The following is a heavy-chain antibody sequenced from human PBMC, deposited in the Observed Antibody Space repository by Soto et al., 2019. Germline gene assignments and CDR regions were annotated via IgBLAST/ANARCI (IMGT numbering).Heavy chain of an antibody. V-gene: IGHV4-30-4*01. CDR3: ARVCDSSGYYYDEGDY. Sequence: QVQLQESGPGLVKPSQTLSLTCTVSGGSISSGDYYWSWIRQPPGKGLEWIGYIYYSGSTYYNPSLKSRVTISVDTSKNQFALKLSSVTAADTAVYYCARVCDSSGYYYDEGDYWGQGTLVTVSS. CDR1: GGSISSGDYY. D-gene: IGHD3-22*01. CDR2: IYYSGST. J-gene: IGHJ4*02.